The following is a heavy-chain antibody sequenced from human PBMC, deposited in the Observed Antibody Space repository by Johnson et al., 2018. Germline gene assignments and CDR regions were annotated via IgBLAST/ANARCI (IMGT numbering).Heavy chain of an antibody. CDR3: AKDGHIVGVTAIHYYYGMDV. V-gene: IGHV1-8*01. CDR2: VNPNSENT. CDR1: GYTFTSYD. D-gene: IGHD2-21*02. Sequence: QVQLVQSGAEVKKPGASVKVSCKASGYTFTSYDINWVRQATGQGLEWVGWVNPNSENTGYAHKFQGRVTMTRNTSMSTVYMELSSLRSEDTAVYYCAKDGHIVGVTAIHYYYGMDVWGQGTTVTVSS. J-gene: IGHJ6*02.